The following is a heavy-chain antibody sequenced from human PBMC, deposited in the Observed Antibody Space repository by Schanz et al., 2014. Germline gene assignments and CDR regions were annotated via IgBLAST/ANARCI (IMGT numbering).Heavy chain of an antibody. Sequence: QVQLQESGPGLVKPSQTLSLTCTVSGASISSGGYYWDWIRLLPGKGLEWIGYISYSGSTSFNPSLKSRLTMSVDTSKNQFSLRLSSVTAADTAGYYCARHGGIPYYPMDVWGQGTTVTVSS. CDR1: GASISSGGYY. D-gene: IGHD3-16*01. CDR3: ARHGGIPYYPMDV. V-gene: IGHV4-31*03. J-gene: IGHJ6*02. CDR2: ISYSGST.